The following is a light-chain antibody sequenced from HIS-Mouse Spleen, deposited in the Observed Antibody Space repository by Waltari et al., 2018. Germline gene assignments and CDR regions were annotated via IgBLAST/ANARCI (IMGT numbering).Light chain of an antibody. V-gene: IGKV4-1*01. CDR2: WGS. CDR3: QQYYSTPQLT. J-gene: IGKJ4*01. Sequence: DIVMTQSPDSLAVSLGERATINCKSSQSFLYSSNNRNYLAWYQQKPGEPPRMLIYWGSTRESGVPDRFSGSGSGTDFTLTISSLQAEDVAVYYCQQYYSTPQLTFGGGTKVEIK. CDR1: QSFLYSSNNRNY.